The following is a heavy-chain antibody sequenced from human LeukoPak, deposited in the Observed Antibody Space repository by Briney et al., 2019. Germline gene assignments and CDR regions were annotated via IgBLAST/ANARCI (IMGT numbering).Heavy chain of an antibody. Sequence: GGSLRLSCAASGVTFSSYAMHWVRQAPGKGLECVAVISYDGSNKYYADSVKGRFTISRDNSKNTLYLQMNSLRAEDTAVYYCASYSSAGGSYSVVWPFDYWGQGTLVTVSS. CDR1: GVTFSSYA. D-gene: IGHD1-26*01. CDR2: ISYDGSNK. CDR3: ASYSSAGGSYSVVWPFDY. V-gene: IGHV3-30*01. J-gene: IGHJ4*02.